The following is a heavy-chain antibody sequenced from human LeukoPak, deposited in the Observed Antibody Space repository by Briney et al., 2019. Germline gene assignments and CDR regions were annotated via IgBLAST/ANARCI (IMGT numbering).Heavy chain of an antibody. CDR2: IYTSGST. D-gene: IGHD3-22*01. V-gene: IGHV4-61*02. Sequence: PSQTLSLTCTVSGASISSGSYYWSWIRQPAGKGLEWIGRIYTSGSTNYNPSLKSRVTISVDTSKNQFSLKLSSVTAADTAVYYCARTTYYYDSSGYYMGDYFDYWGQGTLVTVSS. CDR1: GASISSGSYY. CDR3: ARTTYYYDSSGYYMGDYFDY. J-gene: IGHJ4*02.